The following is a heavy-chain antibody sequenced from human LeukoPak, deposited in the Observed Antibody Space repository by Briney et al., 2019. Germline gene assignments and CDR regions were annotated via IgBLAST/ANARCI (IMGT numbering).Heavy chain of an antibody. D-gene: IGHD6-19*01. Sequence: SETLSLTCTVSGGSISSYYWSWIRQPAGKGLEWIGRIYTSGSTNYNPSLKSRVTMLIDTSKNQFSLKLSSVTAADTALYYCARDLAVAGIFDYWGQGTLVTVSS. V-gene: IGHV4-4*07. CDR2: IYTSGST. CDR3: ARDLAVAGIFDY. CDR1: GGSISSYY. J-gene: IGHJ4*02.